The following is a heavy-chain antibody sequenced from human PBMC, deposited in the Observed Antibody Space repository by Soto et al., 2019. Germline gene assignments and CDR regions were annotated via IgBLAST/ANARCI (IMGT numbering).Heavy chain of an antibody. CDR3: VGSAATALDY. D-gene: IGHD6-13*01. J-gene: IGHJ4*02. Sequence: QVQLQESGPGLLKPSGTLSLTCTVSGDSMSSSNWWNWVRQPPGKGLEWIGEAHHSGRTNYNPSLKSRVTISVGRSQNLFSLKLASVTAADTAVYYCVGSAATALDYWGQGTLVTVSS. V-gene: IGHV4-4*02. CDR1: GDSMSSSNW. CDR2: AHHSGRT.